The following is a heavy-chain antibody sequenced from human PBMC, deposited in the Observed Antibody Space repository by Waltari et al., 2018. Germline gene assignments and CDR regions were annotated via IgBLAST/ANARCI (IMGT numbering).Heavy chain of an antibody. Sequence: QVQLVQSGAEVKKPGASVKVSCQDSRYTLSELFMLGVRPAPGKGLEWMGGFDPEDGETIYAQKFQGRVTMTEDTSTDTAYMELSSLRSEDTAVYYCATPYRGELPGGNFDYWGQGTLVTVSS. J-gene: IGHJ4*02. CDR1: RYTLSELF. CDR2: FDPEDGET. D-gene: IGHD1-26*01. CDR3: ATPYRGELPGGNFDY. V-gene: IGHV1-24*01.